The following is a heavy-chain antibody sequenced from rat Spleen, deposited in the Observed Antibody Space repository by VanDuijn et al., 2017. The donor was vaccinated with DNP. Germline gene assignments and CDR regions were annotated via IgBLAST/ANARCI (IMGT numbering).Heavy chain of an antibody. D-gene: IGHD1-6*01. CDR3: ARAGVYDGPYWYFDF. V-gene: IGHV5-22*01. J-gene: IGHJ1*01. CDR1: GFTFSGYY. Sequence: EVQLVESGGGLVQPGRSLKLSCAASGFTFSGYYMAWVRQAPKKGLEWVASINYEGSGTYYGDSVKGRFTISRDNAKNTQYLQMNSLRSEDTATYYCARAGVYDGPYWYFDFWGPGTMVTVSS. CDR2: INYEGSGT.